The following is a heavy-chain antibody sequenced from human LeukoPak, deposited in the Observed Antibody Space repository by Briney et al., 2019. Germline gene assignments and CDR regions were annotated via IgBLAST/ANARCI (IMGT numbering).Heavy chain of an antibody. CDR1: GFTFSSYG. V-gene: IGHV3-33*01. J-gene: IGHJ4*02. CDR3: ARDRSILTGYYDY. D-gene: IGHD3-9*01. Sequence: PGGSLRLSCAASGFTFSSYGMHWVRQAPGKGLEWVAVIWYDGSNKYYADSVKGRFTISRDNSKNTLYLQMNSLRAEDTAVYYCARDRSILTGYYDYWGQGTLVTVSS. CDR2: IWYDGSNK.